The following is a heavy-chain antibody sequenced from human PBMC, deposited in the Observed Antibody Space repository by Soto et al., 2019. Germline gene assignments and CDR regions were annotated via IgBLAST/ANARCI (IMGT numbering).Heavy chain of an antibody. CDR3: ARVLVTSYIPGVNYYYGMEV. CDR1: GDSFINFG. CDR2: VSARNGDT. V-gene: IGHV1-18*01. D-gene: IGHD2-21*02. J-gene: IGHJ6*02. Sequence: QVQLVQSGAEVKKPGASVKISCKASGDSFINFGVSWVRQAPGQGLEWMGVVSARNGDTTYAQNFQGRSSLXTXTXTTTAYMELTSLRADDTAVYWCARVLVTSYIPGVNYYYGMEVWGQGTSVTISS.